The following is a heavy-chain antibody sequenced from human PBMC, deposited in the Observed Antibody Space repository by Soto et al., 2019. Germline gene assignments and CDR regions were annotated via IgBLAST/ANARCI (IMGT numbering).Heavy chain of an antibody. D-gene: IGHD1-26*01. CDR3: EHRLPTYPIDS. Sequence: QITLKESGPTLVKPTQTLTVTCTFSGFSLRTGAEGVGWVRQPPGKALEWLAFIFGDGDKRYSPSLKSRLTXTXXTCKSQVVLTMTTMDPVDTATYYCEHRLPTYPIDSWGQRTLVTVSS. V-gene: IGHV2-5*02. CDR2: IFGDGDK. J-gene: IGHJ4*02. CDR1: GFSLRTGAEG.